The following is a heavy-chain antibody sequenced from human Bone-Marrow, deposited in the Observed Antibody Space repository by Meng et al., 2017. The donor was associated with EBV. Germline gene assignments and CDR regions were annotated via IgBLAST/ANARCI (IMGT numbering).Heavy chain of an antibody. D-gene: IGHD5-18*01. CDR3: AKFADTAMVFDY. CDR1: GFTFDDYT. V-gene: IGHV3-43*01. J-gene: IGHJ4*02. CDR2: ISWDGGST. Sequence: EVQLVESGGVVVQPGXSLRLSCAASGFTFDDYTMHWVRQAPGKGLEWVSLISWDGGSTYYADSVKGRFTISRDNSKNSLYLQMNSLRTEDTALYYCAKFADTAMVFDYWGQGTLVTVSS.